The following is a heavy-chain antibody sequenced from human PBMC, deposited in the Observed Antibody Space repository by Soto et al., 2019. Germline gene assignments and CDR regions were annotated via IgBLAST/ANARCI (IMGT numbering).Heavy chain of an antibody. J-gene: IGHJ6*02. CDR3: ARGVDNGVDV. Sequence: QVQLVQSGAEVTKPGASVKVSCKASGYTFTSYDINCVRQATGQGLEWMGWMSPNSVATGYAQKFQGRVPMTRDTSIRTVYMELSNLRSEDTAIYYCARGVDNGVDVWGQGSTGTVSS. CDR1: GYTFTSYD. D-gene: IGHD2-8*01. CDR2: MSPNSVAT. V-gene: IGHV1-8*01.